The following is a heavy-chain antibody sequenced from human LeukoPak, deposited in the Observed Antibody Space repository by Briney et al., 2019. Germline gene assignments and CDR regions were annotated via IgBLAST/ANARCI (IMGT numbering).Heavy chain of an antibody. CDR1: GVSISSGGYY. CDR2: IYYSGST. CDR3: ARGYYDSSGYYYDKPYFDY. J-gene: IGHJ4*02. D-gene: IGHD3-22*01. V-gene: IGHV4-31*03. Sequence: SETLSLTCTVSGVSISSGGYYWSWIRQHPGKGLGWIGYIYYSGSTYYNPSLKSRVTISVDTSKNQFSLKLSSVTAADTAVYYCARGYYDSSGYYYDKPYFDYWGQGTLVTVSS.